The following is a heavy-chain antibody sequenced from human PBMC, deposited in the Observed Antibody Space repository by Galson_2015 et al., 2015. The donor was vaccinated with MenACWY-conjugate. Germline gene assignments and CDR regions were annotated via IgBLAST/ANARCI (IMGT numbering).Heavy chain of an antibody. Sequence: SLRLSCAASGFTFSTYWMHWVRQAPGKGLVWVSRINSDGRSTSYADSVKGRFTISRDNAKYTLYLQMNSLRAEDTAGYYCARLGGNYRTASHFDYWGQGTLVTVSS. CDR3: ARLGGNYRTASHFDY. CDR1: GFTFSTYW. J-gene: IGHJ4*02. V-gene: IGHV3-74*01. D-gene: IGHD1-26*01. CDR2: INSDGRST.